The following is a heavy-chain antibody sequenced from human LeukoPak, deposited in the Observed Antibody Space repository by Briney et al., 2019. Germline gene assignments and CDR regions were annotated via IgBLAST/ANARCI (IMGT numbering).Heavy chain of an antibody. D-gene: IGHD1-26*01. J-gene: IGHJ4*02. CDR2: VSESGDNT. CDR1: GFTFNNYA. V-gene: IGHV3-23*01. Sequence: PGWSLRLSCAASGFTFNNYAMKLVRQAPGKGLEWVSSVSESGDNTHYADSVKGRFTISRDNSQNTLYLQMNSLRAEDTAVYYCAKQWVDCWGQGVLVTVSS. CDR3: AKQWVDC.